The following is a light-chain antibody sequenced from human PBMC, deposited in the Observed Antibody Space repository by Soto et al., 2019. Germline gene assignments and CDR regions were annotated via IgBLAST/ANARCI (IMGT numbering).Light chain of an antibody. J-gene: IGKJ1*01. V-gene: IGKV3-20*01. Sequence: EIVLTQSPGTLSLSPGERATLSCRASQSIPNSYLSWYQHKPGQAPRLLNHGASSRATGTPDRFSGSGSGTDFNLIIDRLEPEDFALYYCLQYGSTPGTFGQGTNVDLK. CDR1: QSIPNSY. CDR3: LQYGSTPGT. CDR2: GAS.